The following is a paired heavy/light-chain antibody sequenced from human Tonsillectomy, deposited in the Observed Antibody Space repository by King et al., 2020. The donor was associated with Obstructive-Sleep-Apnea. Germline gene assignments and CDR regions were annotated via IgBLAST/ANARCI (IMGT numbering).Light chain of an antibody. J-gene: IGKJ1*01. Sequence: EIVMTQSPATVSVSPGERVTLSCRASQSVRRNLAWYQQKPGQAPRLLIYDASTRATGIPARFSGTGSGTEFTLTISSLQSEDFAVYYCQQYDNWRTFGQGTKVEVK. CDR3: QQYDNWRT. V-gene: IGKV3-15*01. CDR1: QSVRRN. CDR2: DAS.
Heavy chain of an antibody. J-gene: IGHJ6*02. CDR1: GFTFDEYA. CDR2: ISWDSRYI. V-gene: IGHV3-9*01. CDR3: TKDTAKDRVAAAGLSYLYYGMDV. Sequence: EVQLVESGGALVQPGRSLRLSCAASGFTFDEYAVHWVRQAPGKGLEWVSGISWDSRYIGYVDSVKGRFTISRDNAKKSLYLQMDSLGPEDSAIYYCTKDTAKDRVAAAGLSYLYYGMDVWGQGTTVTVSS. D-gene: IGHD6-13*01.